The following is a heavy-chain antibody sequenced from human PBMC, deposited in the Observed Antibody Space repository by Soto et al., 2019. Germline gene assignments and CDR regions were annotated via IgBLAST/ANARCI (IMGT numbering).Heavy chain of an antibody. D-gene: IGHD2-2*01. V-gene: IGHV4-31*03. CDR1: GGSISSGGYY. Sequence: PSETLSLTCTVSGGSISSGGYYWSWIRQHPGKGLEWIGYIYYSGSTYYNPSLKSRVTISVDTSKNQFSLKLSSVTAADTAVYYCARYIVVVPAAVSFDYWGQGTLVTVSS. CDR3: ARYIVVVPAAVSFDY. CDR2: IYYSGST. J-gene: IGHJ4*02.